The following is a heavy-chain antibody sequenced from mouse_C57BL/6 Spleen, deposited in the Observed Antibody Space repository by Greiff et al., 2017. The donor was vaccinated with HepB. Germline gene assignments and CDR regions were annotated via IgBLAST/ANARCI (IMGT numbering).Heavy chain of an antibody. V-gene: IGHV5-6*02. J-gene: IGHJ1*03. CDR2: ISSGGSYT. D-gene: IGHD2-1*01. CDR3: ASRYGNYEYFDV. Sequence: DVKLVESGGDLVKPGGSLKLSCAASGFTFSSYGMSWVRQTPDKRLEWVATISSGGSYTYYPDSVKGRFTISRDNAKNTLYLQMSSLKSEDTAMYYCASRYGNYEYFDVWGTGTTVTVSS. CDR1: GFTFSSYG.